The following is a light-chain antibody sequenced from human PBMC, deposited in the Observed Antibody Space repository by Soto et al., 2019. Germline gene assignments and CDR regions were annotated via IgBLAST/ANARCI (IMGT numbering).Light chain of an antibody. CDR2: DAS. V-gene: IGKV3D-15*01. CDR1: QSVSSS. J-gene: IGKJ1*01. Sequence: EIVMTQSPGTLSLSPGERATLSCRASQSVSSSLAWYQQKPGQAPRLFIYDASTRATGIPARFSGSGSGTEFTLTISSMQSEDFAVYCCQQYNSSPGTFGQGTKVDIK. CDR3: QQYNSSPGT.